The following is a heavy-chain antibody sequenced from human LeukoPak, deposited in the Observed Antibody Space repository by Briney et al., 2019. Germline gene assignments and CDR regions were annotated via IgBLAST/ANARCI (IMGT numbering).Heavy chain of an antibody. V-gene: IGHV1-8*01. CDR1: GYTFTNCD. D-gene: IGHD3-10*01. Sequence: ASVKVSCKASGYTFTNCDINWVRQAAGQGPELMGWMNPNSGDTDYVLKFRGKVTMTRDTSISTAYMELSSLTDEDSAMYYCTRSGFGGGVHFDFWGQGTPVTVSS. CDR2: MNPNSGDT. J-gene: IGHJ4*02. CDR3: TRSGFGGGVHFDF.